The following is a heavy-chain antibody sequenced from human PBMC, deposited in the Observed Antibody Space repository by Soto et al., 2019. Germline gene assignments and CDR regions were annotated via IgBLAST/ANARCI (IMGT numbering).Heavy chain of an antibody. CDR2: IFPLTDIP. V-gene: IGHV1-69*02. J-gene: IGHJ4*02. CDR1: GGTFRNYP. Sequence: QVQLVQSGPEVKKPGSSVKVSCKASGGTFRNYPINWVRQAPGQGLEWMGSIFPLTDIPDYAQNFQVRLTISADTSTSTAYMELNSLTSDDTAIYFCARGPLVVLNYFQSWGQGTLVTVSS. CDR3: ARGPLVVLNYFQS.